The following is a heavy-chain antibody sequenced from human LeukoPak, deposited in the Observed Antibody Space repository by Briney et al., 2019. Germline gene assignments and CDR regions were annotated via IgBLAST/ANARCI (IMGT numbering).Heavy chain of an antibody. Sequence: PSETLSLTCAVYGGSFSGYYWSWIRQPPGKGLEWIGEINHSGSTNYNPSLKSRVTISVDTSKNQFSLKLSSVTAADTAVYYCARDGGYSYGSFDYWGQGTLVTVSS. V-gene: IGHV4-34*01. CDR1: GGSFSGYY. CDR2: INHSGST. J-gene: IGHJ4*02. D-gene: IGHD5-18*01. CDR3: ARDGGYSYGSFDY.